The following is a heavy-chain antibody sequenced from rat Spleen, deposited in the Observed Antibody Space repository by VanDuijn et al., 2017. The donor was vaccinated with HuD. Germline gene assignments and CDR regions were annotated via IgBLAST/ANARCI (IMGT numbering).Heavy chain of an antibody. V-gene: IGHV5S14*01. CDR2: ISTGGGNT. CDR3: ARQRGVVYYYDGYSYFDY. J-gene: IGHJ2*01. CDR1: GFTFSNYG. D-gene: IGHD1-12*03. Sequence: EVQLVESGGGLVQPGRSLKLSCAASGFTFSNYGMAWVRQTPTKGLEWVASISTGGGNTYYRDSVKGRFTISRDNAKNTQYLQMDSLRSEDTATYYCARQRGVVYYYDGYSYFDYWGQGVMVTVSS.